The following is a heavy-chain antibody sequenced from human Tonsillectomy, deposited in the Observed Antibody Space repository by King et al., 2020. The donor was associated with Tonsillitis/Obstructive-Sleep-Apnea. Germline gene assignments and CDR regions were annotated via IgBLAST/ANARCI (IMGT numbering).Heavy chain of an antibody. CDR3: TSLTTVTTKLDF. V-gene: IGHV3-74*01. D-gene: IGHD4-17*01. Sequence: VQLVESGGGLVQPGGSLRLSCAASGFTFSSYWMHWVRQAPGKGLGWVSRIDGDGSSTTYADSVKGRFTISRDNAKNTLYLQMNSLRAEDTAVYYCTSLTTVTTKLDFWGQGALVTVSS. CDR1: GFTFSSYW. CDR2: IDGDGSST. J-gene: IGHJ4*02.